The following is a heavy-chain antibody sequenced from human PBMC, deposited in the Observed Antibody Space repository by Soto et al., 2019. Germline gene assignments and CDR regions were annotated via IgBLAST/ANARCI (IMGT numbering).Heavy chain of an antibody. CDR3: ARDISLIVSGMDV. CDR1: GGSISSYY. J-gene: IGHJ6*02. CDR2: FYTSAST. D-gene: IGHD3-22*01. Sequence: SETLSLTCTVSGGSISSYYWSWIRQPAGKGLEWIGRFYTSASTNYNPSLKSRVTMSVDTCKNQFSLKLSSVTAADTAVYYCARDISLIVSGMDVWGQGTTVTVSS. V-gene: IGHV4-4*07.